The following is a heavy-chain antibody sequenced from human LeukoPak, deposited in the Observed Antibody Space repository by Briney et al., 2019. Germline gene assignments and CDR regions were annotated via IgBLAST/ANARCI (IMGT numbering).Heavy chain of an antibody. J-gene: IGHJ3*02. V-gene: IGHV3-23*01. CDR3: AKWNVVNDAFDI. Sequence: GGSLRLSCAASGFTFSSYGMHWVRQAPGKGLEWVSAISGSGGSTYYADSVKGRFTISRDNSKNTLYLQMNSLRAEDTAVYYCAKWNVVNDAFDIWGQGTMVTVSS. D-gene: IGHD2-21*01. CDR2: ISGSGGST. CDR1: GFTFSSYG.